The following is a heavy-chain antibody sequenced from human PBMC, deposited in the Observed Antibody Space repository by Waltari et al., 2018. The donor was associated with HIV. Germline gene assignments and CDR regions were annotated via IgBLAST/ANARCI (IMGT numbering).Heavy chain of an antibody. CDR3: VGGGGWLIDY. Sequence: EVQLVESGGGVVQPGGSVRLARPASTPSFSTDWMQWFRQAPGKGLLWVSYMNGDGNDIDYADSVKGRFAISRDNAKKTLYLEMNSLRAEDTAVYYCVGGGGWLIDYWGQGTLVTVSS. CDR2: MNGDGNDI. D-gene: IGHD6-19*01. J-gene: IGHJ4*02. V-gene: IGHV3-74*01. CDR1: TPSFSTDW.